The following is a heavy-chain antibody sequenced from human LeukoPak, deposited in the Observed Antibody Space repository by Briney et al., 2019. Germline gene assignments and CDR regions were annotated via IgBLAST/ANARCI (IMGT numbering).Heavy chain of an antibody. V-gene: IGHV4-39*01. CDR2: IYYSGST. J-gene: IGHJ4*02. D-gene: IGHD5-24*01. Sequence: SETLSLTCTVSGGSISSSSYYWGWIRHPPGKGLEWIGSIYYSGSTYYNPSLKSRVTIPVDTSKNQFSLKLSSVTAADTGVYYCARLSRHGCNYADYWGQGTLVTVSS. CDR3: ARLSRHGCNYADY. CDR1: GGSISSSSYY.